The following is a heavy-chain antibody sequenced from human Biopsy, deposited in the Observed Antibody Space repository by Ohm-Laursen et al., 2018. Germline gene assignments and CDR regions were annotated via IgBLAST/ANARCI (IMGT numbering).Heavy chain of an antibody. CDR2: IDWDDAK. V-gene: IGHV2-70*16. CDR3: ARIPILVVPAAIVYRHRRHLQGLDV. J-gene: IGHJ6*02. D-gene: IGHD2-2*02. CDR1: GFSLNTRGMS. Sequence: TQTLTLTFTLSGFSLNTRGMSVTWIRQPPGKALEWLARIDWDDAKFYSESLKTRLTISKGTSENHVVLTLSDVAPVGTATYYCARIPILVVPAAIVYRHRRHLQGLDVWGQGTTVIVSS.